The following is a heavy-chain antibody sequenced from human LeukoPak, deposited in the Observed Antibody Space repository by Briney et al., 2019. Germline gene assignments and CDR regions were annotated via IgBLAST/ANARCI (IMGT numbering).Heavy chain of an antibody. Sequence: ASVKVSCKASGYTFNSYSISWVRQAPGQGLEWMGWINPNSGGTNYAQKFQGRVTMTRDTSISTAYMELSRLRSDDTAVYYCARDDGSGSSGFDPWGQGTLVTVSS. CDR1: GYTFNSYS. CDR2: INPNSGGT. CDR3: ARDDGSGSSGFDP. D-gene: IGHD3-10*01. V-gene: IGHV1-2*02. J-gene: IGHJ5*02.